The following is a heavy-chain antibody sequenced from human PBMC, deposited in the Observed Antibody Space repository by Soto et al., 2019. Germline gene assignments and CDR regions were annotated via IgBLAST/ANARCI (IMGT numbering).Heavy chain of an antibody. CDR2: ISDTGSNT. J-gene: IGHJ4*02. D-gene: IGHD6-6*01. Sequence: GGSRRRSWAASGFTGGNYDMNWVHQAPGKGLEWVSSISDTGSNTFYADFVKGRFTISRDNSKSSLYLQMNSLRADDTALYFCAKRVAYSSSSAFFDNWGQGIQVTLSS. V-gene: IGHV3-23*05. CDR1: GFTGGNYD. CDR3: AKRVAYSSSSAFFDN.